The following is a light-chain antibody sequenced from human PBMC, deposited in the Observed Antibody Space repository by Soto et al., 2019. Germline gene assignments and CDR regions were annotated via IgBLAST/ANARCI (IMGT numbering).Light chain of an antibody. Sequence: QSVLTQPPSVSGAPGQSVTISCTGSSSNIGAHYGVHWYQQLPGTAPKVFIYGNNNRPSGVPDRFSGSKSGTSASLAITGIQAEDEADYYCQSYDSSLSAVVFGGGTKVTVL. CDR1: SSNIGAHYG. CDR3: QSYDSSLSAVV. CDR2: GNN. V-gene: IGLV1-40*01. J-gene: IGLJ2*01.